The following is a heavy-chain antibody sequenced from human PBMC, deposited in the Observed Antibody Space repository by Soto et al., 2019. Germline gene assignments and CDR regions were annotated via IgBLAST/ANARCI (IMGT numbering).Heavy chain of an antibody. J-gene: IGHJ4*02. D-gene: IGHD5-18*01. V-gene: IGHV3-49*04. Sequence: EVQVVESGGGLVQPGQSLRLSCFASGFTFGDSAFSWVRQAPGKGLEWVGFIRTKTFGGTAEYAASVKGRFSISRDDSKSIAYLPMNSLKTEDTAVYYCIRDMKYSYYFEAGHWGQGTLVTVSS. CDR3: IRDMKYSYYFEAGH. CDR1: GFTFGDSA. CDR2: IRTKTFGGTA.